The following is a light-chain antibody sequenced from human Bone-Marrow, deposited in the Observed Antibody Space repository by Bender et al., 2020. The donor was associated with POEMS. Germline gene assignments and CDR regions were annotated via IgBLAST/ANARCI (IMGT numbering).Light chain of an antibody. J-gene: IGLJ2*01. CDR2: DVS. V-gene: IGLV2-14*01. Sequence: QSALTQPASVSGSPGQSVTISCTGSISDVGGYNYVSWYQQHPGKAPKLMIYDVSNRPSGVSNRFSGSKSGNTASLTISGLQAGDEADYYCSSYTSGSTVIFGGGTKLSVL. CDR3: SSYTSGSTVI. CDR1: ISDVGGYNY.